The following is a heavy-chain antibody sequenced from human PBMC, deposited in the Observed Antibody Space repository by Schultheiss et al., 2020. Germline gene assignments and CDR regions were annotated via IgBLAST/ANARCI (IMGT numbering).Heavy chain of an antibody. D-gene: IGHD2-2*01. CDR2: INHSGST. CDR1: GGSFSGYY. J-gene: IGHJ5*02. CDR3: ARRYCSSTSCYLLSWFDP. V-gene: IGHV4-34*01. Sequence: SETLSLTCAVYGGSFSGYYWGCNRQPPGKGLEWIGEINHSGSTNYNPSLKSRVTISVDTSKNQFSLKLSSVTAADTAVYYCARRYCSSTSCYLLSWFDPWGQGTLVTVSS.